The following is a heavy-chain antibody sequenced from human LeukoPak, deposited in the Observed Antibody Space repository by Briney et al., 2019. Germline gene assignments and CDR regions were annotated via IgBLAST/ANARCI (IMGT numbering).Heavy chain of an antibody. J-gene: IGHJ4*02. D-gene: IGHD2-21*01. CDR2: LYSGGRI. V-gene: IGHV4-39*07. Sequence: SETLSLTCTVSGGSFSGFYYWGWIRQPPGKGLEWIGSLYSGGRIYYAPSLKSRVTISIDASQRHVSLTLNSVTAADTAVYYCATYGGDWKFDSWGQGTLVTVSS. CDR3: ATYGGDWKFDS. CDR1: GGSFSGFYY.